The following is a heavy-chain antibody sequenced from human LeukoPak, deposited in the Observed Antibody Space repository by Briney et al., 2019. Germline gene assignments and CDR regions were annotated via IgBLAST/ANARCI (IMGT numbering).Heavy chain of an antibody. CDR1: GYTLTELS. V-gene: IGHV1-24*01. CDR2: FDPEDGET. D-gene: IGHD1-26*01. J-gene: IGHJ5*02. CDR3: ATDPRIVGATILEFDP. Sequence: ASVKVSCKVSGYTLTELSMHWVRQAPGKGLEWMGGFDPEDGETIYAQKFQGRVTMTEDTSTDTAYMELSSPRSEDTAVYYCATDPRIVGATILEFDPWGQGTLVTVSS.